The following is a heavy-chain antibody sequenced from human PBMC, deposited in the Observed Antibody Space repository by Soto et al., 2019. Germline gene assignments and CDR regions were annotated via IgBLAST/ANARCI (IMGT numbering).Heavy chain of an antibody. D-gene: IGHD3-10*01. CDR1: GFTSSSYS. Sequence: GGSLRLSCAASGFTSSSYSMNWVRQAPGKGLEWVSYISSSSSTIYYADSVKGRFTISRDNAKNSLYLQMNSLRDEDTAVYYCARGMVRGVKHYYYYGMDVWGQGTTVTVSS. V-gene: IGHV3-48*02. J-gene: IGHJ6*02. CDR2: ISSSSSTI. CDR3: ARGMVRGVKHYYYYGMDV.